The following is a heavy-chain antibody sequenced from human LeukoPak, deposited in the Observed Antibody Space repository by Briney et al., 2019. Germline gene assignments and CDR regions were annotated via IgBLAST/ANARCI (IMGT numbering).Heavy chain of an antibody. CDR3: ARAGGAAFDY. D-gene: IGHD3-10*01. CDR1: GGSLSSGGYS. V-gene: IGHV4-30-2*01. CDR2: IYHSGST. Sequence: SQTLSLTCAVSGGSLSSGGYSWSWLRQPPGTGLEWIGYIYHSGSTYYNPSLKSRVTISVDRSKNQFSLKLSSVTAADTAVYYCARAGGAAFDYWGQGTLVTVSS. J-gene: IGHJ4*02.